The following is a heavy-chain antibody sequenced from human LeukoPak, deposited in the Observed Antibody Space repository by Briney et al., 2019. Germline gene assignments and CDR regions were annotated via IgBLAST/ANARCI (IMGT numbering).Heavy chain of an antibody. V-gene: IGHV4-34*01. Sequence: PSETLSLTCAVYGGSFSGYYWSWIRQPPGKGLEWIGEINHSGSTNYNPSLKSRVTISVDTSKNQFSLKLSSVTAADTAVYYCARAVAGLNWFDPWGQGTLVTVSS. CDR2: INHSGST. D-gene: IGHD6-19*01. CDR1: GGSFSGYY. J-gene: IGHJ5*02. CDR3: ARAVAGLNWFDP.